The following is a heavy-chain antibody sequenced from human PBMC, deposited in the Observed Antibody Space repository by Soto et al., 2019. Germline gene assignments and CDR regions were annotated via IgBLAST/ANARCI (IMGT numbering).Heavy chain of an antibody. V-gene: IGHV3-30*18. CDR2: ISYDGSNK. CDR3: AKEYPGYSSGWYQGFDY. D-gene: IGHD6-19*01. Sequence: GGSLRLSCAASGFTFSSYGMHWVRQAPGKGLEWVAVISYDGSNKYYADSVKGRFTISRDNSKNTLYLQMNSLRAEDTAVYYCAKEYPGYSSGWYQGFDYWGQGTLVTVSS. CDR1: GFTFSSYG. J-gene: IGHJ4*02.